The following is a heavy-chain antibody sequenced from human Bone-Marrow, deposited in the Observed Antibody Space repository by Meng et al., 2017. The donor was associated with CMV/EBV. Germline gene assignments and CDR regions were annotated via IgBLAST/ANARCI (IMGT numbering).Heavy chain of an antibody. Sequence: LSLTCAASGFTFSSYAMSWVRQAPGKGLEWVSAISGSGGSTYYADSVKGRFTISRDNSKNTLYLQMNSLRAEDTAVYYCARGTYDFWSGYGYYYYYGMDVWGQGPTVTVSS. CDR2: ISGSGGST. CDR3: ARGTYDFWSGYGYYYYYGMDV. V-gene: IGHV3-23*01. D-gene: IGHD3-3*01. CDR1: GFTFSSYA. J-gene: IGHJ6*02.